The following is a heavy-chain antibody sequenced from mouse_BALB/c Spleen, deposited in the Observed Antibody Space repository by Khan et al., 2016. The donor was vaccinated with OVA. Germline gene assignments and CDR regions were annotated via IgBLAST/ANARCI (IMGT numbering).Heavy chain of an antibody. Sequence: EVQLLETGPGLVKPSQSLSLTCTVTGYSITSEFAWNWIRQFPGNKLEWMGYISYSGNTRYNPSLKSLISITRDTSRNQFFLQLNSVTTEDTATYYCARKDYYDYDPFPYGGKGTLVNVSA. CDR2: ISYSGNT. CDR3: ARKDYYDYDPFPY. V-gene: IGHV3-2*02. J-gene: IGHJ3*01. D-gene: IGHD2-4*01. CDR1: GYSITSEFA.